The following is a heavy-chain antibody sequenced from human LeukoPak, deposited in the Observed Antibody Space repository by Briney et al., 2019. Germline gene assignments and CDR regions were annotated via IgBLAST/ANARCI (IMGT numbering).Heavy chain of an antibody. CDR3: ARGQWLDTPSAFDI. Sequence: PRGSLRLSCAASGFTFSSYAMSWVRQAPGKGLEWVSAISGSGGSTYYADSVKGRFTISRDNAKNSLYLQMNSLRAEDTAVYYCARGQWLDTPSAFDIWGQGTMVTVSS. CDR1: GFTFSSYA. V-gene: IGHV3-23*01. CDR2: ISGSGGST. J-gene: IGHJ3*02. D-gene: IGHD6-19*01.